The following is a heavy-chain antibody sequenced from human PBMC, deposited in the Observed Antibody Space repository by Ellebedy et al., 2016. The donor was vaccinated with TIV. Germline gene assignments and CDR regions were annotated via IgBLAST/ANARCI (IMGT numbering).Heavy chain of an antibody. V-gene: IGHV4-61*01. CDR1: GGSVTSSNYY. CDR2: IYYSWNT. Sequence: MPSETLSLTCTVSGGSVTSSNYYWSWIRQPPGKRLEWIGHIYYSWNTNFNPSLKSRVTISVDTSKNQFSLKLNSVTAADTAVYYCARENYDILTGGIDCWGQGTPVTVSS. J-gene: IGHJ4*02. CDR3: ARENYDILTGGIDC. D-gene: IGHD3-9*01.